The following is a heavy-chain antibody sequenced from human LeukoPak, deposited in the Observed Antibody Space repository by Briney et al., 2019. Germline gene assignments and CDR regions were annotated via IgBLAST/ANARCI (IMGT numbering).Heavy chain of an antibody. CDR3: ARGAISIAAAGRFDP. CDR1: GGSFSGYY. Sequence: SETLSLTCAVYGGSFSGYYWSWIRQPPGRGLEWIGEINHSGSTNYNPSLKIRVTISVDTSKNQFSLKLSSVTAADTAVYYCARGAISIAAAGRFDPWGQGTLVTVSS. D-gene: IGHD6-13*01. V-gene: IGHV4-34*01. J-gene: IGHJ5*02. CDR2: INHSGST.